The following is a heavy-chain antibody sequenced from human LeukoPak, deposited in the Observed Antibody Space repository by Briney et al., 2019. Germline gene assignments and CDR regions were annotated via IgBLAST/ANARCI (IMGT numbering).Heavy chain of an antibody. V-gene: IGHV3-30*02. CDR3: AKDHIVGATDIDY. J-gene: IGHJ4*02. D-gene: IGHD1-26*01. CDR1: GFIFSNYA. Sequence: GSLRLSCAASGFIFSNYAMHWVRQAPGKGLEWVAFIRYDGSNKYYADSVKGRFTISRDNSKNTLYLQMNSLRAEDTAVYYCAKDHIVGATDIDYWGQGTLVTVSS. CDR2: IRYDGSNK.